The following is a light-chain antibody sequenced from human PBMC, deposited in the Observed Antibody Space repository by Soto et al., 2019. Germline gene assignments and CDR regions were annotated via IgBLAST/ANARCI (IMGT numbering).Light chain of an antibody. CDR2: GTS. CDR3: QRYGSSPLIT. CDR1: QSVSSSS. J-gene: IGKJ5*01. Sequence: ETVLTQSRGNLCLSPGEGATLSCGASQSVSSSSLAWYQQRPGQAPRLLIYGTSSRATGIPDRFSGSGSGTDFTLTISRLEPEDFAVYFCQRYGSSPLITFGQGTRLEN. V-gene: IGKV3-20*01.